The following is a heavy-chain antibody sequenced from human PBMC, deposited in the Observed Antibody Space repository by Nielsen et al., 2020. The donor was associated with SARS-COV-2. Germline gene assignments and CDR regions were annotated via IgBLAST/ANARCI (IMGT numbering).Heavy chain of an antibody. Sequence: KVSCKGSGYSFTSYWISWVRQMPGKGLEWMGRIDPSDSYTNYSPSFQGHVTISADKSISTAYLQWSSLKASDTAMYYCARLVGPTGYYGMDVWGQGATVTVSS. CDR3: ARLVGPTGYYGMDV. D-gene: IGHD2-8*02. CDR1: GYSFTSYW. V-gene: IGHV5-10-1*01. J-gene: IGHJ6*02. CDR2: IDPSDSYT.